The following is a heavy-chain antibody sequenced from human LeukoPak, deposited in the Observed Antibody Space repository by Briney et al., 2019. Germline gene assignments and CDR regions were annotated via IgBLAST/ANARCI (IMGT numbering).Heavy chain of an antibody. CDR3: ARESGNTAMAGAAC. V-gene: IGHV4-4*02. CDR1: GGSISSSNW. D-gene: IGHD5-18*01. CDR2: IYHSGST. Sequence: SETLSLTCAVSGGSISSSNWWSWVRQPPGKGLEWIGEIYHSGSTNYNPSLKSRVTISVDKSKNQFSLKLSSVTAADTAVYYCARESGNTAMAGAACWGQGTLVTVSS. J-gene: IGHJ4*02.